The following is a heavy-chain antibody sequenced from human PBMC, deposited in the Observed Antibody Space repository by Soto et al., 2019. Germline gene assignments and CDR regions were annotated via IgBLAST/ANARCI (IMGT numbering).Heavy chain of an antibody. J-gene: IGHJ3*02. CDR2: MNPNSGNT. CDR3: ARVSSEGVTIFGVVIIRRNAFDI. D-gene: IGHD3-3*01. CDR1: GYTFTSYD. V-gene: IGHV1-8*01. Sequence: ASVKVSCKASGYTFTSYDINWVRQATGQGLEWMGWMNPNSGNTGYAQKFQGRATMTRNTSISTAYMELSSLRSEDTAVYYCARVSSEGVTIFGVVIIRRNAFDIWGQGTMVTVSS.